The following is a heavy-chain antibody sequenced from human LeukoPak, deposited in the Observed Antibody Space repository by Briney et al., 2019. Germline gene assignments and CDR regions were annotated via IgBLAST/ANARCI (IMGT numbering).Heavy chain of an antibody. Sequence: SETLSLTCAVYGGSFSGYYWSWIRQPPGKGLEWIGEINHSGSTNYNPSLKSRVTISVDTSKNQFSLKLSSVTAADTAVYYCARDRTRSSGSPLNPVDYWGQGTLVTVSS. CDR2: INHSGST. CDR3: ARDRTRSSGSPLNPVDY. D-gene: IGHD6-19*01. CDR1: GGSFSGYY. J-gene: IGHJ4*02. V-gene: IGHV4-34*01.